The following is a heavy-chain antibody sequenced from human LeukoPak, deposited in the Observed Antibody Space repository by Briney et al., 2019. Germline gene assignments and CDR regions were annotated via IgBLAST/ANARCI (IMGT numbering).Heavy chain of an antibody. D-gene: IGHD6-13*01. CDR2: IWYDGSNK. J-gene: IGHJ6*04. CDR3: ARDPSQLLEDGMDV. CDR1: GFTFSSYG. V-gene: IGHV3-33*01. Sequence: GGSLRLFCAASGFTFSSYGMHWVRQAPGKGLEWVAVIWYDGSNKYYADSVKGRFTISRDNSKNTLYLQMNSLRAEDTAVYYCARDPSQLLEDGMDVWGKGTTVTVSS.